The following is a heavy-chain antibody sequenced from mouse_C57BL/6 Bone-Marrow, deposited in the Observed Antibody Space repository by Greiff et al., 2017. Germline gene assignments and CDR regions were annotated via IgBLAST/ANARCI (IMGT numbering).Heavy chain of an antibody. CDR3: ERPRRGGY. J-gene: IGHJ2*01. CDR2: INSDGGST. CDR1: EYEFPSHD. V-gene: IGHV5-2*01. Sequence: DVLLVESGGGLVQPGESLKLSCESNEYEFPSHDMSWVRKTPEKRLELVAAINSDGGSTYYPDNMETRFIISRDNTTKTLYLRMSSLGADDADWYYRERPRRGGYWGQGTTLTVSS.